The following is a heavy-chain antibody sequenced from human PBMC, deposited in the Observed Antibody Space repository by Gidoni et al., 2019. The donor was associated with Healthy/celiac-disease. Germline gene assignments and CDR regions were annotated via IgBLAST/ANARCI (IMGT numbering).Heavy chain of an antibody. CDR3: ARVQAPDIVVVVAATLNAFDI. CDR2: ISSSSSCI. CDR1: GFTFSSYS. J-gene: IGHJ3*02. Sequence: EVQLVESGGGLVKPGGSLRLSCAASGFTFSSYSMNWVRQAPGKGLEWVSSISSSSSCIYYADSVKGRFTISRDNTKNSLYLQMNSLRAEDTAVYYCARVQAPDIVVVVAATLNAFDIWGQGTMVTVSS. V-gene: IGHV3-21*01. D-gene: IGHD2-15*01.